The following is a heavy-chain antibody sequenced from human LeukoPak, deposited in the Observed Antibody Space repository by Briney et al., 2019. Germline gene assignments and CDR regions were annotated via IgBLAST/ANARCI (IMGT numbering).Heavy chain of an antibody. CDR1: GFTFSSYA. CDR2: ISGSGGST. CDR3: AKDLSSRWYNEYYFDY. J-gene: IGHJ4*02. V-gene: IGHV3-23*01. Sequence: GGSLRLSCAASGFTFSSYAMSWVRQAPGKGLEWVSAISGSGGSTYYADSVKGRFTISRDNSKNTLYLQMNSLRAEDTAVYYCAKDLSSRWYNEYYFDYWGQGTLVTVSS. D-gene: IGHD1-14*01.